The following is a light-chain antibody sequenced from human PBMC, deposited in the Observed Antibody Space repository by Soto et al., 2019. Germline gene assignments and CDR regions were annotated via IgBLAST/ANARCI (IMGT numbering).Light chain of an antibody. J-gene: IGLJ2*01. V-gene: IGLV3-21*04. CDR1: NIGSKS. CDR3: QVWDSSSDHPVV. CDR2: YDS. Sequence: SYELTQPPSVSVAPGKTARITCGGNNIGSKSVHWYQQKPGQAHVLVIYYDSDRPSGIPERFSGSNSGNTATLTISRVEAGDEADYYCQVWDSSSDHPVVFGGGTKLTVL.